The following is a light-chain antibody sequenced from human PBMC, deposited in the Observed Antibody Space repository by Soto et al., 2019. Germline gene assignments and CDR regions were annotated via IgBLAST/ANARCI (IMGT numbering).Light chain of an antibody. CDR3: LQRSTWPPIT. Sequence: EIVLTQSPATLSLSPGERATLSCRASQSVSSYLAWYQQKPGQAPRLLIYDATNRATGIPDRLSGSGYATAFPLTISSLEPEDFAVYYCLQRSTWPPITFGHGTRLDFK. CDR1: QSVSSY. V-gene: IGKV3-11*01. J-gene: IGKJ5*01. CDR2: DAT.